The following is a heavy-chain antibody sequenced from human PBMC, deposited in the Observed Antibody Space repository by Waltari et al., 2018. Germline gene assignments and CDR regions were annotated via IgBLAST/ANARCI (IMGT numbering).Heavy chain of an antibody. CDR1: GFSLNTGGVG. CDR2: IFWNDDK. D-gene: IGHD1-26*01. Sequence: QITLKESGPTLVKPTQTLTLTCTFSGFSLNTGGVGVGWIRQPPGKALECLALIFWNDDKRYSPSLKSRFTITKDTSKNQVVLIMTNMDPVDTATYYCAHLDLNVGALRAFDIWGQGTTVTVST. J-gene: IGHJ3*02. V-gene: IGHV2-5*01. CDR3: AHLDLNVGALRAFDI.